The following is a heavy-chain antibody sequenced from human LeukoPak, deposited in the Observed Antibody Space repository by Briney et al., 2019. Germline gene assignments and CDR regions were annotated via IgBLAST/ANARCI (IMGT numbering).Heavy chain of an antibody. CDR1: GYTFTVYF. Sequence: ASVKVSCKASGYTFTVYFMHWVRQAPGQGLEWMGWINPNSGGTNYAQKFEGRVAMTRDTSISTAYMEQSRLRSDDTAVYYCARELNYDSSGYYFGYWGQGTLVTVSS. V-gene: IGHV1-2*02. J-gene: IGHJ4*02. D-gene: IGHD3-22*01. CDR2: INPNSGGT. CDR3: ARELNYDSSGYYFGY.